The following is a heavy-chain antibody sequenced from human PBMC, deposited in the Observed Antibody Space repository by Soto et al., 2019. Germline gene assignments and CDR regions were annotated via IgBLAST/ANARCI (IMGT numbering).Heavy chain of an antibody. V-gene: IGHV1-69*06. D-gene: IGHD2-15*01. CDR1: GGTFSSYA. J-gene: IGHJ6*04. CDR3: ARLMVEEIYYYGREV. Sequence: SVKVSCKASGGTFSSYAISWVRQAPGQGLESMGGIIPIFRTANYEQKFQGSVTITADKSTRTDYIDLSSLRSEDTAVYYCARLMVEEIYYYGREVWGERTTFISSS. CDR2: IIPIFRTA.